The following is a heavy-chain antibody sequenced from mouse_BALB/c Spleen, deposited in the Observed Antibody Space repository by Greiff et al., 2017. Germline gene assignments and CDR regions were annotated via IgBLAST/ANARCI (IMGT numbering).Heavy chain of an antibody. Sequence: VHLVESGPGLVQPSQSLSITCTVSGFSLTSYGVHWVRQSPGKGLEWLGVIWSGGSTDYNAAFISRLSISKDNSKCQVFFKMNSLQANDTAIYYCARLRYYAMDYGGQGTSVTVSS. J-gene: IGHJ4*01. CDR3: ARLRYYAMDY. D-gene: IGHD1-1*01. V-gene: IGHV2-2*02. CDR1: GFSLTSYG. CDR2: IWSGGST.